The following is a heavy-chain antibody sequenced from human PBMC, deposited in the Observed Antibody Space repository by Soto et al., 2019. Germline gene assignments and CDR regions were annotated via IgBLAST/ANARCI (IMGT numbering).Heavy chain of an antibody. CDR3: AKDGRPLEYSSPGYFDY. CDR1: GFTFSSYG. CDR2: ISYDGSNK. Sequence: PGGSLRLSCAASGFTFSSYGMHWVRQAPGKGLEGVAVISYDGSNKYSADSVKGRFTISRDNSKNTLYLQMNSLRAEDTAVYYCAKDGRPLEYSSPGYFDYWGQGTLVTVSS. D-gene: IGHD6-6*01. V-gene: IGHV3-30*18. J-gene: IGHJ4*02.